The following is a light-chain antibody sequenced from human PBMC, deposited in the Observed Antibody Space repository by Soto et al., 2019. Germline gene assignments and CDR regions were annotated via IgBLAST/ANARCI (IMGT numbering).Light chain of an antibody. CDR2: YDR. Sequence: SYELTQSPSVSVAPGKTARITCGGNNIGSKSVHWFQQKPGQAPVLVIYYDRDRPSGIPERFSGSNSGNTATLTISRVEAGDEADYYCQVWDSSSDHPEVFGGGTKLTVL. J-gene: IGLJ3*02. V-gene: IGLV3-21*04. CDR1: NIGSKS. CDR3: QVWDSSSDHPEV.